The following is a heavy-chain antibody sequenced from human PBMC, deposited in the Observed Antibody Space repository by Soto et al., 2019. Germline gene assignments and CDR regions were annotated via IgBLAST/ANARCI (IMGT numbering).Heavy chain of an antibody. D-gene: IGHD2-21*01. CDR2: IYSGGST. CDR3: ARGTLFPCWFDP. CDR1: GFTVSSNY. Sequence: AGGSLRLSCAASGFTVSSNYMSWVRQAPGKGLEWVSVIYSGGSTYYADSVKGRFTISRDNSKNTLYLQMNSLRAEDTAVYYCARGTLFPCWFDPWGQGTLVTVSS. J-gene: IGHJ5*02. V-gene: IGHV3-53*01.